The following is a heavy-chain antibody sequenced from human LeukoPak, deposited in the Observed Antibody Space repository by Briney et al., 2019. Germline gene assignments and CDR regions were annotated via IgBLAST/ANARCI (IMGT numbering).Heavy chain of an antibody. V-gene: IGHV1-46*01. CDR3: ARDRGSSSWYYYYGMDV. J-gene: IGHJ6*02. CDR1: GYTFTGYY. CDR2: INPSGGST. Sequence: ASVKVSCKASGYTFTGYYMHWVRQAPGQGLEWMGIINPSGGSTSYAQKFQGRVTMTRDTSTSTVYMELSSLRSEDAAVYYCARDRGSSSWYYYYGMDVWGQGTTVTVSS. D-gene: IGHD6-13*01.